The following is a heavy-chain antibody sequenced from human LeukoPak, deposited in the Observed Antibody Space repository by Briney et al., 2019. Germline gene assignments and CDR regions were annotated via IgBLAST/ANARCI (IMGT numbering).Heavy chain of an antibody. D-gene: IGHD4-11*01. CDR2: IYSGGTT. V-gene: IGHV3-53*01. CDR3: ETLGPTEYFVY. CDR1: GFTVSSNH. Sequence: GGSLRPSCAACGFTVSSNHMSWARQAPGKGLEWVSVIYSGGTTYYADSVKGRFTISRDNSKSTLYLQMNSLRAEDTAVYYCETLGPTEYFVYWGQGTLVTVSS. J-gene: IGHJ4*02.